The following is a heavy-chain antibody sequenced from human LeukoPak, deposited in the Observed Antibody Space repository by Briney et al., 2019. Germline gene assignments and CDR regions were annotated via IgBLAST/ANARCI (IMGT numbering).Heavy chain of an antibody. CDR1: GYTFTDYW. V-gene: IGHV5-51*01. CDR3: ARRDTSSWHFAY. CDR2: ISPDASKI. Sequence: GESLKISCQGSGYTFTDYWIGWVRQMPGKGVEGMAIISPDASKIKYGPSFQGHVSLSVDKSISSAYLQWRSLQTSDTGMYYCARRDTSSWHFAYWGQGTLVTVSS. J-gene: IGHJ4*02. D-gene: IGHD6-13*01.